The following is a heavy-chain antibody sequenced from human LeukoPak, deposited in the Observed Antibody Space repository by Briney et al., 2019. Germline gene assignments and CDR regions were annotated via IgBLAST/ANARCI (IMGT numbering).Heavy chain of an antibody. CDR2: ISSSSSYI. CDR1: GFTFSNYS. J-gene: IGHJ4*02. D-gene: IGHD1-26*01. V-gene: IGHV3-21*06. CDR3: ARFSLVVGAMGYYFDY. Sequence: GGSLRLSCAASGFTFSNYSMNWVRQAPGKGLEWVSSISSSSSYIFYADSVKGRFTISRDNAKNSLYLQMNSLRAEDTAVYYCARFSLVVGAMGYYFDYWGQGTLVTVSS.